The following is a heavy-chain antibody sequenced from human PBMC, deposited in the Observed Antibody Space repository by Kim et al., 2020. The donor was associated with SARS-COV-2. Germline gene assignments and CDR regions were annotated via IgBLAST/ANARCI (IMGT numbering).Heavy chain of an antibody. CDR1: GGTFSSYA. D-gene: IGHD1-1*01. J-gene: IGHJ6*02. CDR2: IIPIFGTA. CDR3: AADQTGTTLWTKYYYYYGMDV. V-gene: IGHV1-69*13. Sequence: SVKVSCKASGGTFSSYAISWVRQAPGQGLEWMGGIIPIFGTANYAQKFQGRVTITADESTSTAYMELSSLRSEDTAVYYCAADQTGTTLWTKYYYYYGMDVWGQGTTVTVSS.